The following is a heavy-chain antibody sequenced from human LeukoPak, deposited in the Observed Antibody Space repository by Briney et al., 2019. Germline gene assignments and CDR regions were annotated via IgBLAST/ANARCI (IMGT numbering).Heavy chain of an antibody. J-gene: IGHJ5*02. CDR2: ISYDGSNK. D-gene: IGHD4-11*01. CDR3: ARDWCTVTPCWFDP. Sequence: PGRSLRLSCAASGFTFSSYAMHWVRQAPGKGLEWVAVISYDGSNKYYADSVKGRFTISRDNSKNTLYLQMNSLRAEDTAVYYCARDWCTVTPCWFDPWGQGTLVTVSS. V-gene: IGHV3-30-3*01. CDR1: GFTFSSYA.